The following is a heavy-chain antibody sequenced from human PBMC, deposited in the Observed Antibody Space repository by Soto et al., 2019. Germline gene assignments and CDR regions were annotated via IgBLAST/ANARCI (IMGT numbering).Heavy chain of an antibody. D-gene: IGHD1-1*01. CDR1: GFTFSTNA. CDR2: ISASGGTT. V-gene: IGHV3-23*01. Sequence: EVQLLESGGGLVQPGGSLRLSCAGSGFTFSTNAMSWVRQAPGKGLEWVSAISASGGTTYYTDSVKGRFTTSSDSSKTTVYLQMNGLRPDDTAVYYCATWHEREHAYDVWGQGTTVTVSS. J-gene: IGHJ3*01. CDR3: ATWHEREHAYDV.